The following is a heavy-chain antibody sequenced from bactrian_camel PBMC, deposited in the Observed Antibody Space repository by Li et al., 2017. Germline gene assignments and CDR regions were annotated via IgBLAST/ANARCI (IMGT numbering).Heavy chain of an antibody. D-gene: IGHD5*01. J-gene: IGHJ4*01. CDR2: IADDMT. V-gene: IGHV3S10*01. CDR3: ATTLGTLPMCPALAEQNFGD. Sequence: GSVQAGGSLRLSCAVSGYPHGSACMGWFRQAPLKEPEGVASIADDMTIYADSVKGRFAISRDNAKNTVYLQMNSLKPEDTAMYYCATTLGTLPMCPALAEQNFGDWGQGTQVTVS. CDR1: GYPHGSAC.